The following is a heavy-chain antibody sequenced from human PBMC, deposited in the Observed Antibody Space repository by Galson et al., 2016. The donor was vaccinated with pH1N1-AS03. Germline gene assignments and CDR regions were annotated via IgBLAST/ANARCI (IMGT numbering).Heavy chain of an antibody. Sequence: SVKVSCKASGYDFTDYYLYWVRQAPGQGLEWMGRINPNTGETNYAQKFQGWVTMTRDTAISTGYMEPSRLKSDDTAVYYCARGPRGPCTSTTCATAYYFGMDVWGQGTTVIVSS. J-gene: IGHJ6*02. D-gene: IGHD2/OR15-2a*01. V-gene: IGHV1-2*04. CDR1: GYDFTDYY. CDR3: ARGPRGPCTSTTCATAYYFGMDV. CDR2: INPNTGET.